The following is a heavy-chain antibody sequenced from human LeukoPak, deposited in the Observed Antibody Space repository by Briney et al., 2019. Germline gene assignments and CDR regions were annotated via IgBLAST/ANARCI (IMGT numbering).Heavy chain of an antibody. D-gene: IGHD6-19*01. Sequence: ASVKVSCKASGYTFTSYYMHWVRQAPGQGLEWMGWINPNSGGTNYAQKFQGRVTMTRDTSISTAYMELSRLRSDDTAVYYCARDGGIFAYSSDWWYYFDYWGQGTLVTVSS. CDR1: GYTFTSYY. V-gene: IGHV1-2*02. J-gene: IGHJ4*02. CDR3: ARDGGIFAYSSDWWYYFDY. CDR2: INPNSGGT.